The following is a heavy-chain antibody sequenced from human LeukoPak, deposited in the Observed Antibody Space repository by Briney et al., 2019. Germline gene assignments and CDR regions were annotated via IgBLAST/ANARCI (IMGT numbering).Heavy chain of an antibody. J-gene: IGHJ5*02. V-gene: IGHV4-34*01. CDR1: GGSFSGYY. D-gene: IGHD6-19*01. Sequence: PSETLSLTCAAYGGSFSGYYWSWIRQPPGKGLEWIGEINHSGSTNYNPSLKSRVTISVDTSKNQFSLKLSSVTAADTAVYYCARGQWLGSIGFDPWGQGTLVTVSS. CDR3: ARGQWLGSIGFDP. CDR2: INHSGST.